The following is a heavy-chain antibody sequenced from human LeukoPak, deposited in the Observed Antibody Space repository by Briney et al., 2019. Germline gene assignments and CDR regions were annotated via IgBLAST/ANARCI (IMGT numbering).Heavy chain of an antibody. Sequence: GGSLRLSCTASGFTFSSYDMSWVRQAPGKGLEWVSALSGSGGNTYYADSVKGRFTISRDNSKNTLYLQMNSLRAEDTAKYYCAKVASLCTSTSCVRGGFDYWGQGTLVTVSS. V-gene: IGHV3-23*01. CDR2: LSGSGGNT. CDR3: AKVASLCTSTSCVRGGFDY. D-gene: IGHD2-2*01. CDR1: GFTFSSYD. J-gene: IGHJ4*02.